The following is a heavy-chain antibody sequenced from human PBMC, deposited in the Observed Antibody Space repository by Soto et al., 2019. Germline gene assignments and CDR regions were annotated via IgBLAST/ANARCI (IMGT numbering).Heavy chain of an antibody. D-gene: IGHD3-3*01. CDR2: ISGSGGST. V-gene: IGHV3-23*01. CDR3: AKDSDFWSGYPPEY. CDR1: GFIFSSYG. J-gene: IGHJ4*02. Sequence: GGSLRLPCAASGFIFSSYGMSWVRQAPGKGLVWVSSISGSGGSTYYADSVKGRFTISRDNSKNTLYLEMNSLRAEDTAVYCCAKDSDFWSGYPPEYWGQGTLVTVSS.